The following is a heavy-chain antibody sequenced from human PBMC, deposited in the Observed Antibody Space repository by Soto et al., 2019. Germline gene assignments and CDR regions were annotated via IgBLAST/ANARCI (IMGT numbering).Heavy chain of an antibody. Sequence: SETLSLTCTVSGGSISSSSYYWGWIRQPPGKGLEWIGSFYYSGSTFYNPSLKSRVTISVDTSKNRFSLKLSSATAADTAVYYCARQSGYSYGEFFDYWGQGTLVTVSS. V-gene: IGHV4-39*01. D-gene: IGHD5-18*01. J-gene: IGHJ4*02. CDR1: GGSISSSSYY. CDR2: FYYSGST. CDR3: ARQSGYSYGEFFDY.